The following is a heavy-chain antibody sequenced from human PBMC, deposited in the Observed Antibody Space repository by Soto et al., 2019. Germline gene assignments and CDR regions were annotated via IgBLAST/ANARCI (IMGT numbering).Heavy chain of an antibody. J-gene: IGHJ5*02. Sequence: PGGSLRLSCAASGFTFSSYWMSWVRQAPGKGLEWVANIKQDGSEKYYVDSVKGRFTISRDNAKNSLYLQMNSLRAEDTAVYYCARDEVVLMVYAMDNGFDPRDQGPPVTVSS. V-gene: IGHV3-7*01. CDR1: GFTFSSYW. D-gene: IGHD2-8*01. CDR2: IKQDGSEK. CDR3: ARDEVVLMVYAMDNGFDP.